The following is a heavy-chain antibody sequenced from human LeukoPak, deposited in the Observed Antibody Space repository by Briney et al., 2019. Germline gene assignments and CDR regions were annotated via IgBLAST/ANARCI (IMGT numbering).Heavy chain of an antibody. D-gene: IGHD6-19*01. V-gene: IGHV3-30-3*01. CDR1: GFTFSSYA. J-gene: IGHJ4*02. CDR3: ARANRPFHSSGWYKDY. Sequence: GGSLRLSCAASGFTFSSYAMHWVRQAPGKGLEWVAVISYDGSSKYFADSVKGRFTISRDTSKNTLYLQMNSLRAEDTAVYYCARANRPFHSSGWYKDYWGQGTLVTVSS. CDR2: ISYDGSSK.